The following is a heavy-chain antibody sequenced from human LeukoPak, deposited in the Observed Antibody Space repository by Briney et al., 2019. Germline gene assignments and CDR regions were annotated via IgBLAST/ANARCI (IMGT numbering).Heavy chain of an antibody. CDR3: ARQGGSSSPYYYYYMDV. CDR1: GYSISSGYY. Sequence: SETLSLTRAVSGYSISSGYYWGWFRQPPGKGLEWIGCIYHSGNTYYNPSLKSRVSISVDTSKNQFSLKLSSVTAADTAVYYCARQGGSSSPYYYYYMDVWGKGTTVTVSS. D-gene: IGHD6-13*01. V-gene: IGHV4-38-2*01. J-gene: IGHJ6*03. CDR2: IYHSGNT.